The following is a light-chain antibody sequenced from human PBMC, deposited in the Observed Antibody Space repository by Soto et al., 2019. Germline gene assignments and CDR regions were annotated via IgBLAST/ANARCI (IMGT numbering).Light chain of an antibody. Sequence: EIVLTQSPGTLSVSPGERATLSCRASQKISSRYLAWYLQKPGQAPRFLIYGASSRATGIPDRFSGSGSGTDFTLTISRLEPEDFAVYYCQQYGGTPPITFGQGTRLEI. CDR2: GAS. CDR1: QKISSRY. V-gene: IGKV3-20*01. J-gene: IGKJ5*01. CDR3: QQYGGTPPIT.